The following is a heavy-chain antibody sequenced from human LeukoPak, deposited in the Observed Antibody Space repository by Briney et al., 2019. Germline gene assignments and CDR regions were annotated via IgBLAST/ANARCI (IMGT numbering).Heavy chain of an antibody. J-gene: IGHJ6*03. D-gene: IGHD4-17*01. V-gene: IGHV1-18*01. CDR3: ARGWVGDYGDYETPPYYYYKDV. CDR2: ISAYNGNT. Sequence: ASVKVSCKASGYTFTSYGISWVRQAPGQGLEWMGWISAYNGNTNYAQKLQGRVTMTTDTSTSTAYMELRSLRSDDTAVYYCARGWVGDYGDYETPPYYYYKDVWGKGTTVTVSS. CDR1: GYTFTSYG.